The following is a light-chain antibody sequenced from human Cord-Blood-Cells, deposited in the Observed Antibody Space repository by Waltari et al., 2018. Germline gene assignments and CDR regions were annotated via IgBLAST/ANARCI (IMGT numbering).Light chain of an antibody. CDR2: EVS. V-gene: IGLV2-8*01. CDR1: SSHVGGSNY. CDR3: SSYAGSNWV. J-gene: IGLJ3*02. Sequence: QSALTQPPSASGSPGQSVTISCTGTSSHVGGSNYVSWYQQHPGKAPKLMIYEVSKRPSGVPDRFSGSKSGNTASLTVSGLQAEDEADYYCSSYAGSNWVFGGGTKLTVL.